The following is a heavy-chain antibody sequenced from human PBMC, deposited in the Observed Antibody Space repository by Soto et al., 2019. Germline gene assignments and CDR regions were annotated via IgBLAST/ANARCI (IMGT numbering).Heavy chain of an antibody. CDR1: GGSSGSNDVY. CDR2: IFYSGSA. V-gene: IGHV4-59*08. CDR3: ARHAPGYFDY. Sequence: SEILSLTCIVSGGSSGSNDVYWSWIRQPPGKRLEWIGYIFYSGSADYNPSLTSRVTISVDTSKNQFSLTLSSVTAADTAVYYCARHAPGYFDYWGQGALVTVSS. J-gene: IGHJ4*02.